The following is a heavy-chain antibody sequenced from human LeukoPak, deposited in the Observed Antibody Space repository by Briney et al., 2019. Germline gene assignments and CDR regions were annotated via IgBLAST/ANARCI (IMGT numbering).Heavy chain of an antibody. CDR1: GGSFSGYY. V-gene: IGHV4-34*01. CDR2: INHSGST. J-gene: IGHJ4*02. Sequence: SETLSLTCAVYGGSFSGYYWSWIRQPPGKGLEWIGEINHSGSTNYNPSLKSRVTISVDTSKNQFSLKLSSVTAADTAVYYCARNWGGPLDYWGQGTLVTVSS. CDR3: ARNWGGPLDY. D-gene: IGHD7-27*01.